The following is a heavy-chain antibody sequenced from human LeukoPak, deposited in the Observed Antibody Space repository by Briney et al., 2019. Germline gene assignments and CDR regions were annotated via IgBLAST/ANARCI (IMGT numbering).Heavy chain of an antibody. CDR1: GGSISSYY. CDR2: IYYSGST. J-gene: IGHJ6*03. Sequence: SETLSLTCTVSGGSISSYYWSWLRQPPGKGLEWIGYIYYSGSTNYNPSLKSRVTISVDTSKNQFSLKLSSVTAADTAVYYCARAPSTDCSGGSCYSYYYYYYMDVWGKGTTVTVSS. V-gene: IGHV4-59*01. CDR3: ARAPSTDCSGGSCYSYYYYYYMDV. D-gene: IGHD2-15*01.